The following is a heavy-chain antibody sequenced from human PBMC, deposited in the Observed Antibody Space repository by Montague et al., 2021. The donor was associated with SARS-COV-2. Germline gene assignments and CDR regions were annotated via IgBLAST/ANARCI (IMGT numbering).Heavy chain of an antibody. V-gene: IGHV3-11*03. J-gene: IGHJ4*02. CDR1: GFTFRDYY. CDR3: ARMDYGDPNSGYYFDN. D-gene: IGHD4-17*01. Sequence: SLRLSCAASGFTFRDYYMGWIRQAPGKGLEWISYLSATTGYTNNADSVKGRFTISRDNAKNSLFLYTNSLRAGDTAVYYCARMDYGDPNSGYYFDNWGLGTPVTVSS. CDR2: LSATTGYT.